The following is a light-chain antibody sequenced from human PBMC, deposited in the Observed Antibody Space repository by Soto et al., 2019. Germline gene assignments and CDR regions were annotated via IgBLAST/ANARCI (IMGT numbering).Light chain of an antibody. J-gene: IGLJ1*01. CDR1: SSDVGGYNY. Sequence: QSALTQPASVSGSPGQSITISCTGTSSDVGGYNYVSWCQQHPGKAPKLMIYDVSSRPSGVSNRFSGSKSGNTASLTISGLQAEDEADYYCSSYTSSSTEVFGTGTKLTVL. V-gene: IGLV2-14*01. CDR3: SSYTSSSTEV. CDR2: DVS.